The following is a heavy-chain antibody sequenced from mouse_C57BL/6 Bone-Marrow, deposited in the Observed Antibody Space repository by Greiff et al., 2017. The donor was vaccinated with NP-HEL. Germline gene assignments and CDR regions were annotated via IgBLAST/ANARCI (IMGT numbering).Heavy chain of an antibody. J-gene: IGHJ4*01. CDR1: GYTFTSYW. D-gene: IGHD3-2*02. Sequence: QVQLQQPGAELVKPGASVKLSCKASGYTFTSYWMHWVKQRPGQGLEWIGMIHPNSGSTNYNEKFKSKATLTVDKSSSTAYMQLSSLTSEDSAVYYCARGGAQATPYYYAMDYWGQGTSVTVSS. CDR3: ARGGAQATPYYYAMDY. CDR2: IHPNSGST. V-gene: IGHV1-64*01.